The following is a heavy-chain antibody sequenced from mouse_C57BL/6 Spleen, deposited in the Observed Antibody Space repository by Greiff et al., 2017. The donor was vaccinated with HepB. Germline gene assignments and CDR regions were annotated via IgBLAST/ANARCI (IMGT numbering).Heavy chain of an antibody. CDR2: ISDGGSYT. D-gene: IGHD2-14*01. Sequence: EVQRVESGGGLVKPGGSLKLSCAASGFTFSSYAMSWVRQTPEKRLEWVATISDGGSYTYYPDNVKGRFTISRDNAKNNLYLQMSHLKSEDTAMYYCARDRGVLSPFDYWGQGTTLTVSS. CDR1: GFTFSSYA. J-gene: IGHJ2*01. V-gene: IGHV5-4*01. CDR3: ARDRGVLSPFDY.